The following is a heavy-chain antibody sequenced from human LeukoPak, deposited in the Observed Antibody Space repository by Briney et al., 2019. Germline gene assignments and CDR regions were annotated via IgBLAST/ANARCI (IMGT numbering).Heavy chain of an antibody. Sequence: PGGSPRLSCAASGFTFSSYWMSWVRQAPGKGLEWVANIKQDGSEKYYVDSVKGRFTISRDNAKNSLYLQMNSLRAEDTAVYYCARESLLWFGELWGGFDPWGQGTLVTVSS. D-gene: IGHD3-10*01. CDR1: GFTFSSYW. V-gene: IGHV3-7*03. J-gene: IGHJ5*02. CDR2: IKQDGSEK. CDR3: ARESLLWFGELWGGFDP.